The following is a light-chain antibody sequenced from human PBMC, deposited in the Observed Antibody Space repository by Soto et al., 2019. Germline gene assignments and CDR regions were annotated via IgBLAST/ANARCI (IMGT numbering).Light chain of an antibody. CDR1: QGISSA. Sequence: AIQLTQSPSSLSASVGDRVTITCRASQGISSALAWYQQKPGKAPKLLIYDASRLESGVPSRFSGSESGTDFTRTIISLQPGDFATYCCQQFDSYPLTFGGGTKVELQ. CDR2: DAS. J-gene: IGKJ4*01. V-gene: IGKV1-13*02. CDR3: QQFDSYPLT.